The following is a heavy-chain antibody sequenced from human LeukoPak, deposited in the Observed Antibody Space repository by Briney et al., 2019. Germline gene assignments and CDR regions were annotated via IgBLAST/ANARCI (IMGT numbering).Heavy chain of an antibody. CDR2: INPNSGGT. CDR1: GYTFTGYH. CDR3: AIWDYYHSSGYADY. V-gene: IGHV1-2*02. J-gene: IGHJ4*02. D-gene: IGHD3-22*01. Sequence: ASVKVFCKASGYTFTGYHMHWVRQAPGQGLEWMGWINPNSGGTNYAQKFQGRVTMTRDTFISTAYMELSRLRSDDTAVYYCAIWDYYHSSGYADYWGQGTLVTVSS.